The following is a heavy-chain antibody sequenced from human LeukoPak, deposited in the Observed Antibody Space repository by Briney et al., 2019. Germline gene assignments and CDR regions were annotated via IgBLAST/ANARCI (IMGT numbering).Heavy chain of an antibody. J-gene: IGHJ4*02. CDR3: ATYSGAHHKTFDY. Sequence: GGSLRLSCAASGFMFSSYWMSWVRQAPGKGLEWVADIKEDGSEKSYVDSVKGRFTISRDNAKNSLYLQMSSLRAEDTAMYYCATYSGAHHKTFDYWGQGTLVTVSS. CDR2: IKEDGSEK. CDR1: GFMFSSYW. D-gene: IGHD1-26*01. V-gene: IGHV3-7*03.